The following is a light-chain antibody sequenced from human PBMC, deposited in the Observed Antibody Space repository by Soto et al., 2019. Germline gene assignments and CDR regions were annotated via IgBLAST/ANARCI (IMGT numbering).Light chain of an antibody. CDR3: QHYSSSPRT. J-gene: IGKJ2*01. CDR1: QSVSSY. CDR2: DAS. V-gene: IGKV3-11*01. Sequence: EIVLTQSPATLSLSPGERATLSCRASQSVSSYLAWYQQKPGQTPRLLIYDASNKATGIPARFSGSGSGTVSAPTISRLAPEFSAVYFCQHYSSSPRTFGQGTKLEIK.